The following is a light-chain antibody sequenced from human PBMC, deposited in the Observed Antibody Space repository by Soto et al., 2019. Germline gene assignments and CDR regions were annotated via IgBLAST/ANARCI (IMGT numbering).Light chain of an antibody. CDR3: QQRSNGPPT. CDR1: QSVSSY. CDR2: DAS. V-gene: IGKV3-11*01. J-gene: IGKJ2*01. Sequence: IVLTQSPATLSLSPGERATLSCRASQSVSSYLAWYQQKPGQAPRLLIYDASNRATGIPGRFSGSVSGTDFPLTISSLEPEDLSVYHCQQRSNGPPTFGEGTKLEIK.